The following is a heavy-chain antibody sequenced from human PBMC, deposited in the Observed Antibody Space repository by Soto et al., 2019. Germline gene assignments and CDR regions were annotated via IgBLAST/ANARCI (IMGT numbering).Heavy chain of an antibody. V-gene: IGHV1-18*01. D-gene: IGHD3-3*01. CDR1: GYTFTSYG. Sequence: VASVKVSCKASGYTFTSYGISWLRQAPGQGLEWMGWISAYNGNTNYAQKLQGRVTMTTDTSTSTAYMELRSLRSDDTAVYYCARDSFWSGSYYYYGMDVWGQGTTVTVSS. J-gene: IGHJ6*02. CDR3: ARDSFWSGSYYYYGMDV. CDR2: ISAYNGNT.